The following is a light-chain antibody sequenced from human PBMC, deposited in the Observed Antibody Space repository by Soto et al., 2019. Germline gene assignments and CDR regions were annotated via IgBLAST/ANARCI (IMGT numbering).Light chain of an antibody. CDR3: QQYNSYPWT. J-gene: IGKJ1*01. CDR1: QSVSGN. CDR2: GAS. Sequence: EIVMTQSPATLSLSPGERATLSCRASQSVSGNLAWYQQKPGQAPRLLISGASTRATGIPARFSGSGSGTEFTLTISSLQPDDFATYYCQQYNSYPWTFGQGTKVDIK. V-gene: IGKV3-15*01.